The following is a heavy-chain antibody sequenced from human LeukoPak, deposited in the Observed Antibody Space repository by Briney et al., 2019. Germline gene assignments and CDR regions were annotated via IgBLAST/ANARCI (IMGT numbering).Heavy chain of an antibody. D-gene: IGHD1-26*01. CDR1: GGTFSSYT. CDR2: IIPILGIA. V-gene: IGHV1-69*04. Sequence: GASVKVSCKASGGTFSSYTISWVRQAPGQGLEWMGRIIPILGIANYAQKFQGRVTITADKSTSTAYMELSSLRSEDTAVYYCARDLARDSGSYQEGAFDIWGQGTMVTVSS. CDR3: ARDLARDSGSYQEGAFDI. J-gene: IGHJ3*02.